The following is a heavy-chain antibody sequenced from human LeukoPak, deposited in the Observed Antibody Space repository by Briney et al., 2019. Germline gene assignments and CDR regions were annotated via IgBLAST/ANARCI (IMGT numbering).Heavy chain of an antibody. Sequence: PGGSLRLSCAASGSTFSSYAMSWVRQAPGKGLEWVSAISGSGGSTYYADSVKGRFTISRDNSKNTLYLQMNSLRAEDTAVYYCAKGDLYYDFWSGYYTGPGAIDYWGQGTLVTVSS. CDR1: GSTFSSYA. CDR3: AKGDLYYDFWSGYYTGPGAIDY. V-gene: IGHV3-23*01. CDR2: ISGSGGST. D-gene: IGHD3-3*01. J-gene: IGHJ4*02.